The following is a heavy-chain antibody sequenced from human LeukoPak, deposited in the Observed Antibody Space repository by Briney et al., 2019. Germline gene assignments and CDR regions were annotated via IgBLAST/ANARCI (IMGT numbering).Heavy chain of an antibody. CDR3: ATSPVYSYGHPYYFDY. D-gene: IGHD5-18*01. J-gene: IGHJ4*02. Sequence: GGSLRLSCAGPGFTFSSYSMNWVRQAPGKGLEWVSCISSSSSYIYYADSVKGRFTISRDNAKNSLYLQMNSLRAEDTAVYYCATSPVYSYGHPYYFDYWGRGTLVTVSS. CDR2: ISSSSSYI. CDR1: GFTFSSYS. V-gene: IGHV3-21*01.